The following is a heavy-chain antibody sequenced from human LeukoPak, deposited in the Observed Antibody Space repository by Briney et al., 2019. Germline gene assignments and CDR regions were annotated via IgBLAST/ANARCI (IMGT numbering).Heavy chain of an antibody. CDR3: ARVPGRVARPDYYYYMDV. J-gene: IGHJ6*03. Sequence: AASVKVSCKASGGTFSSYAISWVRQAPGQGLEWMGRIIPIFGTANYAQKFQGRVTITTDESTSTAYMELSSLRSEDTAVYYCARVPGRVARPDYYYYMDVWGKGTTVTVSS. CDR2: IIPIFGTA. D-gene: IGHD6-6*01. V-gene: IGHV1-69*05. CDR1: GGTFSSYA.